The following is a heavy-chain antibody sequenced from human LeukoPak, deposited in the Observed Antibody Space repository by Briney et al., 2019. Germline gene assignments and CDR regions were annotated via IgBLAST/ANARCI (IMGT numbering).Heavy chain of an antibody. CDR3: ARDATTVTKGFDV. V-gene: IGHV4-59*11. CDR2: ISSIGST. CDR1: VDSLSTHY. D-gene: IGHD4-17*01. Sequence: PSETLSLTCSVSVDSLSTHYWTWIRHPPGKGLEWVGYISSIGSTNYNPSLKSRVNITVDTSKKQFCLKMTAVTAADTGVYYTARDATTVTKGFDVWGQGTMVTVSS. J-gene: IGHJ3*01.